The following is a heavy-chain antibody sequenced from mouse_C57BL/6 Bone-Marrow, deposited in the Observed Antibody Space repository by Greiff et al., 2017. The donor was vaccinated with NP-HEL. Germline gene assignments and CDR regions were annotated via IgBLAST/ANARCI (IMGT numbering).Heavy chain of an antibody. CDR3: ARWRSHWFAY. Sequence: QVHVKQSGAELARPGASVKMSCKASGYTFTSYTMHWVKQRPGQGLEWIGYINPSSGYTKYNQKFKDKATLTADKSSSTAYMQLSSLTSEDSAVYYCARWRSHWFAYWGQGTLVTVSS. J-gene: IGHJ3*01. CDR2: INPSSGYT. V-gene: IGHV1-4*01. CDR1: GYTFTSYT.